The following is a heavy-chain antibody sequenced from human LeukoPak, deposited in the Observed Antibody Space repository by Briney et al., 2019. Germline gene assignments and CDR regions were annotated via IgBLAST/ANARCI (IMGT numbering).Heavy chain of an antibody. J-gene: IGHJ4*02. Sequence: SGPTLVKPTQTLTLTCTFSGFSLSTSGVGVGWIRQPPGKALEWLALIYWDDDKRYSPSLKSRFTITKDTSKNQVVLTMTNMDPVDTATYYCAHSRQVVTSSAGYFDYWGQGTLVTVSS. CDR1: GFSLSTSGVG. CDR2: IYWDDDK. CDR3: AHSRQVVTSSAGYFDY. V-gene: IGHV2-5*02. D-gene: IGHD2-21*02.